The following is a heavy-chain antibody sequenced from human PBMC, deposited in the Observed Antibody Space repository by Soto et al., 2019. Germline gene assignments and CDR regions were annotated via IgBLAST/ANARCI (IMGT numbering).Heavy chain of an antibody. Sequence: QITLKESGPPLVKPTQTLTLTCTFSGVSLSTSAVDVGWIRQPPGKALEWLALIYWDDSKRYSPSLKSRLTITKDTSTSQVVLTMTNMDPVDTSTYYCAHSPFGRWFASWGQGTPVTVSS. V-gene: IGHV2-5*02. CDR2: IYWDDSK. CDR1: GVSLSTSAVD. D-gene: IGHD2-15*01. J-gene: IGHJ5*01. CDR3: AHSPFGRWFAS.